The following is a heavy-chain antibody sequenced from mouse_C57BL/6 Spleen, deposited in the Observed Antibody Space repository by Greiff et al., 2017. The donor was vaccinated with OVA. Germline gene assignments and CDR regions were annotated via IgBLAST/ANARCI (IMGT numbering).Heavy chain of an antibody. V-gene: IGHV14-4*01. J-gene: IGHJ1*03. CDR3: TGEKNWYFDV. Sequence: EVQLQQSGAELVRPGASVKLSCTASGFNIKADYMHWVKQRPEQGLEWIGWIDPENGDTEYASKFQGKATITADTSSNTAYLQLSSLTSEDTAVYYWTGEKNWYFDVWGTGTTVTVSS. CDR2: IDPENGDT. CDR1: GFNIKADY.